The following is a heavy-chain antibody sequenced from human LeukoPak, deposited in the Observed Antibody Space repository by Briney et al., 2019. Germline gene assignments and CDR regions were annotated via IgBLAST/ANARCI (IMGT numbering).Heavy chain of an antibody. D-gene: IGHD3-10*01. CDR3: ARAKVRSANAEEGAFDI. J-gene: IGHJ3*02. V-gene: IGHV4-59*01. CDR1: GGSISSYY. Sequence: SETLSLTCTVSGGSISSYYWSWIRQPPGKGLEWIGYIYYSGSTNCNPSLKSRVTISVDTSKNQFSLKLSSVTAADTAVYYCARAKVRSANAEEGAFDIWGQGTMVTVSS. CDR2: IYYSGST.